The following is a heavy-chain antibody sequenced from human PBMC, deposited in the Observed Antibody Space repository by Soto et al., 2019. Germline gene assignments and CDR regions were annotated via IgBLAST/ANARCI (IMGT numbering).Heavy chain of an antibody. CDR1: GFTFDDYA. D-gene: IGHD2-21*02. V-gene: IGHV3-9*01. CDR2: ISWNSGSI. J-gene: IGHJ4*02. CDR3: TTGREYCGGDCYYY. Sequence: EVQLVESGGGLVQPGRSLRLSCAASGFTFDDYAMHWVRQAPGKGLEWVSGISWNSGSIGYADSVKGRFTISRDNAKNSLYLQMNSLKTEDTAVYYCTTGREYCGGDCYYYWGQGTLVTVSS.